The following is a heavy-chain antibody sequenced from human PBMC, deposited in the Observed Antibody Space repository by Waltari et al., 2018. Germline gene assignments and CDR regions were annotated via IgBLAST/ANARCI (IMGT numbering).Heavy chain of an antibody. V-gene: IGHV4-34*02. D-gene: IGHD3-3*01. CDR2: INDRGRT. CDR3: ARVFGYYYYYMDV. J-gene: IGHJ6*03. CDR1: GGSLSGYH. Sequence: QVQLQQWGAGLLKPSETLSLTCDVSGGSLSGYHWTWIRQPPGKGLEWIAEINDRGRTTYTPSLESRVTVSIDTANNQFSLRVRSVTAADTAVYYCARVFGYYYYYMDVWGKGTTVTISS.